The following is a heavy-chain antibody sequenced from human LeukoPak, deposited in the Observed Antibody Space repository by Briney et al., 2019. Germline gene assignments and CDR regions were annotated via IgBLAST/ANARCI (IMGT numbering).Heavy chain of an antibody. CDR3: ARVDIAAAGPNWFDP. CDR2: INPNSGGT. D-gene: IGHD6-13*01. CDR1: GYTFTGYY. J-gene: IGHJ5*02. Sequence: ASVKVSCKASGYTFTGYYMHWVRQAPGQGLEWMGWINPNSGGTSYAQKFQGRVTMTRDTSTSTVYMELSSLRSEDTAVYYCARVDIAAAGPNWFDPWGQGTLVTVSS. V-gene: IGHV1-2*02.